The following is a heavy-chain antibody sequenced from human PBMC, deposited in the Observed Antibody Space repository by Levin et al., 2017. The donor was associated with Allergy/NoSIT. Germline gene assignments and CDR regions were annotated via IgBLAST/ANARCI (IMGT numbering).Heavy chain of an antibody. CDR1: GGSVSSGSYY. Sequence: SETLSLTCNVSGGSVSSGSYYWSWIRQPPGKGLEWIGYIYYNGGTNYNPSLKSLVSISSDTSKNQFPLKLRSVTAAATAVYYCARAAVTYSYDETRWFFDLWGRGSLVTVSS. CDR3: ARAAVTYSYDETRWFFDL. V-gene: IGHV4-61*01. CDR2: IYYNGGT. J-gene: IGHJ2*01. D-gene: IGHD3-3*01.